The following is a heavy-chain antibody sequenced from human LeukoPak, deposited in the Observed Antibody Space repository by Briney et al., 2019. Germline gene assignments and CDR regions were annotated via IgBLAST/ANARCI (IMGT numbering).Heavy chain of an antibody. Sequence: GRSLRLSCAASGFTFSSYAMHWVRQAPGKGLEWVAVISYDGSSKYYADSVKGRFTISRDNSKNTLYLQMNSLRAEDTAVYYCARDTTSSGWYKIDYWGQGTLVTVSS. D-gene: IGHD6-19*01. J-gene: IGHJ4*02. CDR1: GFTFSSYA. CDR2: ISYDGSSK. CDR3: ARDTTSSGWYKIDY. V-gene: IGHV3-30-3*01.